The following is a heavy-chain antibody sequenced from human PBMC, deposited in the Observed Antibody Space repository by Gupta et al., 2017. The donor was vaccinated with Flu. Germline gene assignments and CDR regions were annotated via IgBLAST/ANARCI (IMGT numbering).Heavy chain of an antibody. V-gene: IGHV3-23*01. CDR2: ISGSGGST. Sequence: RQAQGKGLEWVSAISGSGGSTYYADSVKGRFTISRDNSKNTLYLQMNSLRAEDTAVYYCAKRGYSYGNYYFDYWGQGTLVTVSS. J-gene: IGHJ4*02. CDR3: AKRGYSYGNYYFDY. D-gene: IGHD5-18*01.